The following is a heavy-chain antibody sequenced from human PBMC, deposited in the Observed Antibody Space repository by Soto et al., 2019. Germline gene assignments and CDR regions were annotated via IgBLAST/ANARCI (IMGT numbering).Heavy chain of an antibody. D-gene: IGHD3-10*01. CDR3: ARDIGAYNYYYGMDV. Sequence: GGSLRLSCAASGFTFSSYAMHWVRQAPGQGLEWVAVISYDGSKKYYGDSVRDRFTISRDNSKNTMYVQMNSLRAEDTAVYYCARDIGAYNYYYGMDVWGQGTTVTVSS. V-gene: IGHV3-30-3*01. J-gene: IGHJ6*02. CDR1: GFTFSSYA. CDR2: ISYDGSKK.